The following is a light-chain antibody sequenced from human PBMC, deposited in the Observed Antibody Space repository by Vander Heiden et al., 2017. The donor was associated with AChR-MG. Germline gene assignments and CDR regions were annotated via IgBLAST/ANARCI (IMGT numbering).Light chain of an antibody. CDR1: SSNIGSNN. J-gene: IGLJ2*01. Sequence: QSVLTQPASASGTPGQRVTISCSGSSSNIGSNNVNWYHQVPGTAPKLLIYNSDQRPAGVPDRFSGSKSGTSASLAISGLQSEDEADYYCAAWDDTLNGHVIFGGGTKLTVL. CDR3: AAWDDTLNGHVI. V-gene: IGLV1-44*01. CDR2: NSD.